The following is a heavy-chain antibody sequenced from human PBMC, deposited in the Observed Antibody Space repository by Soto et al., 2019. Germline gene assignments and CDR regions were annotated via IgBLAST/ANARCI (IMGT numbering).Heavy chain of an antibody. D-gene: IGHD3-22*01. CDR2: IHYSGSP. CDR3: ARLLYDSRGYYYFDY. J-gene: IGHJ4*02. CDR1: SGSINSGSYY. V-gene: IGHV4-39*01. Sequence: QLQLQESGPGLVKPSETLSLTCTVSSGSINSGSYYWGWIRQPPGKGLEWIASIHYSGSPYNNPSLKSRVSMSVDTSKNQFSLKLSSVTAADTAVYYCARLLYDSRGYYYFDYWGQGTLVTVSS.